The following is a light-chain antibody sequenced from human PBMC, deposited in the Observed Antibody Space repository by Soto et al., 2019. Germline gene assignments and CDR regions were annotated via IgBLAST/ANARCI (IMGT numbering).Light chain of an antibody. CDR1: QIIDTW. V-gene: IGKV1-5*03. J-gene: IGKJ1*01. CDR3: HPYETYSPWT. CDR2: KAS. Sequence: IQMTQAPSSLSASVLYRITITCLSIQIIDTWLSFYHQKPGKAPKLLIYKASSLENGVPSRFSGSGSGTEFNLHISSLQHADFATYYCHPYETYSPWTFGQGTKV.